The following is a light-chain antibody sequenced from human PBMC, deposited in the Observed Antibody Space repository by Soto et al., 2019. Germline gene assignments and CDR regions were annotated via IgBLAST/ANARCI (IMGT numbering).Light chain of an antibody. CDR3: KQYNNWPQT. CDR2: DAS. CDR1: QSLRSS. J-gene: IGKJ1*01. V-gene: IGKV3-15*01. Sequence: ETMMTQSPDTLSVSLGERATLSCRASQSLRSSLAWYQQKPGQAHRLLIYDASTRATGIQARFSGSGSGTDFTLTIRGLQSEDFAVYYCKQYNNWPQTFGQGTKVDIK.